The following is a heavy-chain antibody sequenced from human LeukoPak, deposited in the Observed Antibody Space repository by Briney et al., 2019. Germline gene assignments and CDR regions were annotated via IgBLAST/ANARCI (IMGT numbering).Heavy chain of an antibody. Sequence: ASVKVSCNASGYTFTSYYMHWVRHGPGQGHEWMGIVIPSGCSTSYAQKFQGRVTMAWDMPTSTVYMELSSLRSEDTAVYYCAKEHDFDYWGQRTLVTVSS. CDR1: GYTFTSYY. V-gene: IGHV1-46*01. CDR3: AKEHDFDY. CDR2: VIPSGCST. J-gene: IGHJ4*02.